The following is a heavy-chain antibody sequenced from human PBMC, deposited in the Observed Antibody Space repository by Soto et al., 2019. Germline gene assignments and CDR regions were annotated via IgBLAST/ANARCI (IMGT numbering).Heavy chain of an antibody. CDR2: INSDGSST. CDR1: GFTFSSYW. D-gene: IGHD4-17*01. CDR3: ARAKPVTVPPLL. Sequence: EVQLVESGGGLVQPGGSLRLSCAASGFTFSSYWMHWVRQAPGKGLVWVSRINSDGSSTSYADSVKGRFTISRDNAKNTLHLQINSLRAEDTAVYYCARAKPVTVPPLLWGQGTLVTVSS. V-gene: IGHV3-74*01. J-gene: IGHJ4*02.